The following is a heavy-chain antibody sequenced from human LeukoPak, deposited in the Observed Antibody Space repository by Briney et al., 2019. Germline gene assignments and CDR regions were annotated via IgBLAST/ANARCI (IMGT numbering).Heavy chain of an antibody. J-gene: IGHJ4*02. CDR2: IHYSGST. Sequence: SETLSLTCTVSGGSISSYFWSWIRQTPGKGLEWIGDIHYSGSTNYNPSLKSRVTISVGTSKNQFSLKLTSVTAADTAVYYCARQGVSSYQYYFDYWGQGTLVTVSS. CDR3: ARQGVSSYQYYFDY. CDR1: GGSISSYF. D-gene: IGHD3-22*01. V-gene: IGHV4-59*08.